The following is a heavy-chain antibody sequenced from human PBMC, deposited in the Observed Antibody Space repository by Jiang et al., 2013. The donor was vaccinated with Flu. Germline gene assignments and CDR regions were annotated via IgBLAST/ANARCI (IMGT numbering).Heavy chain of an antibody. Sequence: KPTQTLTLTVHLLWGSHSALVEWVWAGSVSPQERPWSGLHSFIGDDDKRYSPSLKSRLTITKDTSKNQVVLTMTNMDPVDTATYYCAPSVVAGSGWFDPWGQGTLVTVSS. D-gene: IGHD2-15*01. CDR2: FIGDDDK. CDR1: GSHSALVEWV. V-gene: IGHV2-5*02. CDR3: APSVVAGSGWFDP. J-gene: IGHJ5*02.